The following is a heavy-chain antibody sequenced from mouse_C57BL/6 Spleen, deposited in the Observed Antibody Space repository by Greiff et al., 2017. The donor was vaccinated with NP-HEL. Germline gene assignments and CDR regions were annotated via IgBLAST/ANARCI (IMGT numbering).Heavy chain of an antibody. Sequence: QVQLQQSGAELVKPGASVKISCKASGYAFSSYWMNWVKQRPGKGLEWIGQIYLGDGYTNYNGKFKGKATLTADKSSSTADMQLSSLTSEDSAVYFCAKSVYDGSYYFDCWGQGTTLTVSS. CDR3: AKSVYDGSYYFDC. J-gene: IGHJ2*01. CDR2: IYLGDGYT. V-gene: IGHV1-80*01. D-gene: IGHD2-3*01. CDR1: GYAFSSYW.